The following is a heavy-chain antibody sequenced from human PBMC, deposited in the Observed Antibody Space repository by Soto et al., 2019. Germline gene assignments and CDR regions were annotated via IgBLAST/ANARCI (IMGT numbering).Heavy chain of an antibody. CDR3: AKDPIAARPYYYYGMDV. V-gene: IGHV3-30*18. Sequence: GGSLRLSCAASGFTFSSYGMHWVRQAPGKGLEWVAVISYDGSNKYYADSVKGRFTISRDNSKNTLYLQMNSLRAEDTAVYYCAKDPIAARPYYYYGMDVWGQGTTVTVSS. D-gene: IGHD6-6*01. CDR2: ISYDGSNK. CDR1: GFTFSSYG. J-gene: IGHJ6*02.